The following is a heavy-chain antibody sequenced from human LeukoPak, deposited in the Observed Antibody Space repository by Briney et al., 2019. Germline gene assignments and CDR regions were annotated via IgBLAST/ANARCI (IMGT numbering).Heavy chain of an antibody. V-gene: IGHV3-43D*03. J-gene: IGHJ4*02. D-gene: IGHD3-10*01. CDR2: ISWDGGST. CDR1: GFTFDDYA. Sequence: PGGSLRLSCAASGFTFDDYAMHWVRQAPGKGLEWVSLISWDGGSTYYADSVKGRFTISRDNSKNSLYLQMNSLRAKDTALYYCAKSPAGREYYFDYWGQGTLVTVSS. CDR3: AKSPAGREYYFDY.